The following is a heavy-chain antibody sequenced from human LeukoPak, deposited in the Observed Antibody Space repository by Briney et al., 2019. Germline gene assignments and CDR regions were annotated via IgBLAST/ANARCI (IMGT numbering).Heavy chain of an antibody. CDR2: ISYDGSNK. CDR1: GFTFSGYG. Sequence: GSLRLSCAASGFTFSGYGMHWVRQAPGKGLEWVTLISYDGSNKYYVDSMKGRFTISRDNAKNSLYLQMNSLRAEDTAVYYCARDFDYWGQGTLVTVSS. CDR3: ARDFDY. J-gene: IGHJ4*02. V-gene: IGHV3-30*03.